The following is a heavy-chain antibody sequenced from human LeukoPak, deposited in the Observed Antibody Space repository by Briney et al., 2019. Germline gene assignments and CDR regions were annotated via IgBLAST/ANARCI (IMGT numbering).Heavy chain of an antibody. V-gene: IGHV4-34*01. D-gene: IGHD5-18*01. CDR1: GGSFSGYY. Sequence: PSETLSLTCAVYGGSFSGYYWSWIRQPPRKGLEWIGEINHSGSTNYNPSLKSRVTISVDTSKNQFSLKLSSVTAADTAVYYCARGLGYIYGLRSHIDYWGQGTLVTVSS. CDR2: INHSGST. CDR3: ARGLGYIYGLRSHIDY. J-gene: IGHJ4*02.